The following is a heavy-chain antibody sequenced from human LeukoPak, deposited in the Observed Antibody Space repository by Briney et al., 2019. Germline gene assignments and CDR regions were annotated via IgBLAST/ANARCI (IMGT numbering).Heavy chain of an antibody. V-gene: IGHV1-69*13. J-gene: IGHJ3*02. CDR1: GGTFSSYA. CDR2: IIPIFGTA. Sequence: SVKVSCKASGGTFSSYAISWVRQAPGQGLEWMGEIIPIFGTANYAQKFQGRVTITADESTSTAYMELSSLRSEDTAVYYCAREGGVVPAAIVPAFDIWGQGTMVTVSS. CDR3: AREGGVVPAAIVPAFDI. D-gene: IGHD2-2*02.